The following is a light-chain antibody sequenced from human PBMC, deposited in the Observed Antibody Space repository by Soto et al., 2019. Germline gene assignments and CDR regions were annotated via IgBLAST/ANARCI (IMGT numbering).Light chain of an antibody. J-gene: IGLJ1*01. CDR1: SSDVGAYNF. CDR2: NVY. Sequence: SVLTPPASVSGSPGQSITISCTGTSSDVGAYNFVSWHQQHPGKAPKLMIYNVYDRPSGISYRFSGSKSGNTASLTISGLQGEDEADYYCSAYTVSRTYVFGTGTKVTVL. CDR3: SAYTVSRTYV. V-gene: IGLV2-14*03.